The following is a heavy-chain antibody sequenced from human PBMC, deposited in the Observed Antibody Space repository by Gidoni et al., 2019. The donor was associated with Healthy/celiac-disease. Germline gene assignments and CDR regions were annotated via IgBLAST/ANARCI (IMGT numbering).Heavy chain of an antibody. CDR1: GFTVSSNY. V-gene: IGHV3-66*01. CDR2: IYSGGST. CDR3: ARAHRGNWFDP. Sequence: EVQLVESGGGLVQPGGSLSLSCGAFGFTVSSNYMSWVRQAPGKGLLWVSVIYSGGSTYYADSVKGRFTISRDNSKNTLYLQMNSLRAEDTAVYYCARAHRGNWFDPWGQGTLVTVSS. J-gene: IGHJ5*02. D-gene: IGHD3-10*01.